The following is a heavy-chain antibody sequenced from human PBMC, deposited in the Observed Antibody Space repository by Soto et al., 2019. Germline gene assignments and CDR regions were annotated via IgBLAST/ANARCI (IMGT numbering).Heavy chain of an antibody. J-gene: IGHJ6*02. CDR3: ATGGGYDFRSSQAPPIDV. D-gene: IGHD3-3*01. V-gene: IGHV4-59*01. Sequence: ASETLSLTFNVSGGSISDFYWSWIRQSPGKRLEWITYLYYTGSTNYNPALKIRVTISLDTSKNQFSLKVRSVTAADTAAYYCATGGGYDFRSSQAPPIDVWGQGTTVTVSS. CDR1: GGSISDFY. CDR2: LYYTGST.